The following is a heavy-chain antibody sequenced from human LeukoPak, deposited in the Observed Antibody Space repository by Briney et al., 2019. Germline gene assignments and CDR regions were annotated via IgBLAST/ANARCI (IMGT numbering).Heavy chain of an antibody. Sequence: PSETLSLTCTVSGGSISSYYWSWIRQPPGKGLEWIGYIYYSGSTNYNPSLKSRVTISVDTSKNQFSLKLSSVTAADTAVYYCARSRDWEGEDYWGQGTLVTVSS. V-gene: IGHV4-59*01. CDR2: IYYSGST. CDR1: GGSISSYY. CDR3: ARSRDWEGEDY. J-gene: IGHJ4*02. D-gene: IGHD5-24*01.